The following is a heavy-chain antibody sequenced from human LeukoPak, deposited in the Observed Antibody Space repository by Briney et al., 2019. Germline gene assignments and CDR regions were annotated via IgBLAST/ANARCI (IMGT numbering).Heavy chain of an antibody. V-gene: IGHV4-4*07. D-gene: IGHD1-26*01. CDR1: GGSISSYH. J-gene: IGHJ4*02. CDR2: IYATGIT. Sequence: SETLSLTCRVSGGSISSYHWSWIRQAAGKGLEWIGRIYATGITNYNPSLNGRVTMSLDKSSNQLSLHLTSVTAADTATYFCSRESGPFCPFGYWGQGTLVIVSS. CDR3: SRESGPFCPFGY.